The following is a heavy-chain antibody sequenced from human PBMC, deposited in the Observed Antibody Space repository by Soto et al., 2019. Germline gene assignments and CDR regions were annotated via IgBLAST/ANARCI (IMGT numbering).Heavy chain of an antibody. CDR1: GDSISSNSYY. Sequence: QLQLQESGPGLVKPSETLSLTCTVSGDSISSNSYYWGWVRQPPGKGLEWIGSIHYTGTPYYTPALKRRVTVSGDTSKKQFSLILSSLTAADTAVYYCATTFYAGLFFDYWGQGTLVTVSS. J-gene: IGHJ4*02. CDR3: ATTFYAGLFFDY. V-gene: IGHV4-39*01. CDR2: IHYTGTP. D-gene: IGHD1-1*01.